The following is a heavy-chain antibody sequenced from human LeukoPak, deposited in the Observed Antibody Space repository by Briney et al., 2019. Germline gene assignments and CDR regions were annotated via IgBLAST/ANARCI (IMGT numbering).Heavy chain of an antibody. V-gene: IGHV3-48*02. D-gene: IGHD5-24*01. CDR1: GFTFSRYG. J-gene: IGHJ6*03. Sequence: GGSLRLSCAASGFTFSRYGMNWVRQAPGKGLEWVSYISGSTRTIYDADSVKGRFTIPRDNAKNSLYLQMNSLRDEDTAVYYCARDPLRWLQNNYYYYYMDVWGKGTTVTVSS. CDR2: ISGSTRTI. CDR3: ARDPLRWLQNNYYYYYMDV.